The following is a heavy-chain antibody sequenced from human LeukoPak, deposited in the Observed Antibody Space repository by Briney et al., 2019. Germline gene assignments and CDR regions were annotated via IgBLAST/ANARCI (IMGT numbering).Heavy chain of an antibody. CDR3: GGDTGDTFDV. CDR1: GGSMSNYH. CDR2: IFYSGGT. J-gene: IGHJ3*01. D-gene: IGHD4-17*01. Sequence: SETLSLTCTVSGGSMSNYHWSWIRQPPGKGLEWIGYIFYSGGTNYNPSLKSRVTISADTSKNQFSLRLNSVTAADTAVYYCGGDTGDTFDVWGQGTTVIVSS. V-gene: IGHV4-59*01.